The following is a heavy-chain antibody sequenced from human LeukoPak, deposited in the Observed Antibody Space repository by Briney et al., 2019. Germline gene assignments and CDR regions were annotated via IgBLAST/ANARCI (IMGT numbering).Heavy chain of an antibody. Sequence: SVKVSCKASGGTFSSYAISWVRQAPGQGLEWMGGIIPILGTANYAQKFQGRVTITADESTSTAYMELSSLRSEDTAVYYCARGSSTGSYYGVFDYWGQGTLVTVSS. CDR1: GGTFSSYA. V-gene: IGHV1-69*13. D-gene: IGHD3-10*01. J-gene: IGHJ4*02. CDR2: IIPILGTA. CDR3: ARGSSTGSYYGVFDY.